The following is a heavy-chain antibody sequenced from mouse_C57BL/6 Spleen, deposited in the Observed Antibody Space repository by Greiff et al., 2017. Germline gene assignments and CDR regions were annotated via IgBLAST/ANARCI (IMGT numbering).Heavy chain of an antibody. CDR2: ISNGGGST. Sequence: EVMLVESGGGLVQPGGSLKLSCAASGFTFSDYYMYWVRQTPEQRLEWVAYISNGGGSTYYPDTVKGRFTISKDNAKNTLYLQISRLKSEDTAMYYRARHLYGSSYGYFDDWGQGTTLTVSS. CDR1: GFTFSDYY. D-gene: IGHD1-1*01. J-gene: IGHJ2*01. V-gene: IGHV5-12*01. CDR3: ARHLYGSSYGYFDD.